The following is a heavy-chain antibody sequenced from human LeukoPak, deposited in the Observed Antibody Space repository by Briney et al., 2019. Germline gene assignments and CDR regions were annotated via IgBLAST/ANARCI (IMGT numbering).Heavy chain of an antibody. J-gene: IGHJ3*02. CDR2: IKEDRFEQ. CDR3: ARPGLMNAFDI. Sequence: GGSLRLSCAASGFAFSRYWMTWVRQAPGKGLEWVANIKEDRFEQDYVDSVRGRFTISRDNAKNSLYLQMNSLRAEDTAVYYCARPGLMNAFDIWGQGTMVTVSS. V-gene: IGHV3-7*01. CDR1: GFAFSRYW.